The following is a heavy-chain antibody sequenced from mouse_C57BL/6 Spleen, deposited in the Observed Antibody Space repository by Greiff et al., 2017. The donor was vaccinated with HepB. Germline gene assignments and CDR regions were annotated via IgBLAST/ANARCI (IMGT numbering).Heavy chain of an antibody. J-gene: IGHJ4*01. V-gene: IGHV1-19*01. Sequence: VQLQQSGPVLVKPGASVKMSCKASGYTFTDYYMNWVKQSHGKSLEWIGVINPYNGGTSYNQKFKGKATLTVDKSSSTAYMELNSLTSEDSAVYYCAREGKGAMDYWGQGTSVTVSS. CDR3: AREGKGAMDY. D-gene: IGHD1-3*01. CDR1: GYTFTDYY. CDR2: INPYNGGT.